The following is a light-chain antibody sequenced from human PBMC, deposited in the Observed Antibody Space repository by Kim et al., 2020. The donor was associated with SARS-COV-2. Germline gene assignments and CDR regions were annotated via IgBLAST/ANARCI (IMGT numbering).Light chain of an antibody. J-gene: IGKJ3*01. CDR1: QSVSSSY. V-gene: IGKV3-20*01. CDR2: GAS. Sequence: EIVLTQSPGTLSLSPGERATLSCRASQSVSSSYLAWYQQKPGQAPRLLIYGASSRATGIPDRFSGSVSGTDFTLTISRLEPEDFAVYYSQQYGSSPPTFGPGTKVDIK. CDR3: QQYGSSPPT.